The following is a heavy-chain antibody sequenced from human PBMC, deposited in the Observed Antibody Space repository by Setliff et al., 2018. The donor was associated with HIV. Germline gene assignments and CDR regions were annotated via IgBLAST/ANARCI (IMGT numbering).Heavy chain of an antibody. CDR3: ASGREAVAGALHFDY. J-gene: IGHJ4*02. D-gene: IGHD6-19*01. V-gene: IGHV4-59*01. Sequence: SETLSLTCSVSGGSISGYYWNWVRQPPGKGLEWMGYIYYSGSTDYNPALKRRVTISLDTSKNQFSLKLSSVTAADTAVYYCASGREAVAGALHFDYWGQGPLVTVSS. CDR2: IYYSGST. CDR1: GGSISGYY.